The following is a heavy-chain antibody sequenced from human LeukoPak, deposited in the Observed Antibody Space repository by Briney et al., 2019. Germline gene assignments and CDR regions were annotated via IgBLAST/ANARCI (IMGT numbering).Heavy chain of an antibody. J-gene: IGHJ3*02. CDR3: ARDLDPDTTLLRGVPDAFDI. D-gene: IGHD3-10*01. CDR2: ISPYSGNT. V-gene: IGHV1-18*01. CDR1: GYSFTSFS. Sequence: ASVKVSCKASGYSFTSFSIIWLRQAPGQGLEWMGWISPYSGNTNYTQKLQGRVSMTTDTSTSTAYMELRSLRSDDTAVYYCARDLDPDTTLLRGVPDAFDIWGQGTMVTVSP.